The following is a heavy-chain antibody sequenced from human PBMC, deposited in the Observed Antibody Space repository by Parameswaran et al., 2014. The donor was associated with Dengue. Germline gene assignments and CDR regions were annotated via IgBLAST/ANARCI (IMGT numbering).Heavy chain of an antibody. J-gene: IGHJ4*02. V-gene: IGHV3-53*01. CDR3: ARGDSSNKIDY. D-gene: IGHD4-11*01. CDR2: IYGGGGT. Sequence: VRQAPGKGLEWVSIIYGGGGTYYADSVKGRFTISRDNSKNTLYLQMHSLKAEDTAVYYCARGDSSNKIDYWGQGTLVTVSS.